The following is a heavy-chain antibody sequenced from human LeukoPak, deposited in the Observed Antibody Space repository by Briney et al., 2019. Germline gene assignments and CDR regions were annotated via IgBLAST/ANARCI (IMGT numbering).Heavy chain of an antibody. Sequence: SETLSLTCTVSGGSVSSSGYYWGWIRQSPGKGLEWIGTIDYSGSTYYNPSLKSRITISVDTSRNQFSLELSSVTAADTAVYYCARGFGNYRVDYWGQGTLVTVSS. J-gene: IGHJ4*02. CDR2: IDYSGST. V-gene: IGHV4-39*01. CDR3: ARGFGNYRVDY. D-gene: IGHD4-11*01. CDR1: GGSVSSSGYY.